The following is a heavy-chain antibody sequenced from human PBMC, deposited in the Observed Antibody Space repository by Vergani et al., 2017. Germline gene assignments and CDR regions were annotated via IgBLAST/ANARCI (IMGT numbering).Heavy chain of an antibody. Sequence: QVQLVQSGAEVKKPGASVKVSCKVSGYTLNELSMHWVRQAPGKGLEWMGGFDPEDGETIYAQKFQGRVTMTEDTSTDTAYMELSSLRSEDTAVYYCETVQFHCSGGSCSRGAFDIWGQGTMVTVSS. CDR1: GYTLNELS. CDR2: FDPEDGET. CDR3: ETVQFHCSGGSCSRGAFDI. V-gene: IGHV1-24*01. D-gene: IGHD2-15*01. J-gene: IGHJ3*02.